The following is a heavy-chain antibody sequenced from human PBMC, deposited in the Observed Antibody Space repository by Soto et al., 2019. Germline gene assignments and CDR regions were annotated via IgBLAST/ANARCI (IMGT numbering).Heavy chain of an antibody. CDR2: VIPLFDKT. CDR1: GNTFSTYT. CDR3: ARGHNDYEDY. D-gene: IGHD4-17*01. Sequence: QVPLVQSGPEVKKPGSSVKVSCKASGNTFSTYTINWVRQAPGQGLEWLGRVIPLFDKTDYAQKFQGRDTTHADKSTSTAYLELGSLRSVDTTVYYCARGHNDYEDYWAQGTLVTVSS. V-gene: IGHV1-69*08. J-gene: IGHJ4*02.